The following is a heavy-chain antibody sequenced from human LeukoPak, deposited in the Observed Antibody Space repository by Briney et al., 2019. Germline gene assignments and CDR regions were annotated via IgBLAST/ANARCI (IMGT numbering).Heavy chain of an antibody. CDR3: AKDANYDFWSPQGYFDL. V-gene: IGHV3-30*02. Sequence: GGSLRLSCAASGFTFSSYGMHWVRQAPGKGLEGVAFIRYDGSNKYYADSVKGRFTISRDNSKNTLYLQMNSLRAEDTAVYYCAKDANYDFWSPQGYFDLWGRGTLVTVSS. D-gene: IGHD3-3*01. CDR2: IRYDGSNK. CDR1: GFTFSSYG. J-gene: IGHJ2*01.